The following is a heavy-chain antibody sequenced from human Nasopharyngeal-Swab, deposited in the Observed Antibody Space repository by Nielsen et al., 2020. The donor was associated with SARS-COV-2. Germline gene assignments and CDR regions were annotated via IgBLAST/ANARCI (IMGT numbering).Heavy chain of an antibody. Sequence: GGSLRLSCAASGFTFSSYGMHWVRQAPGKGLEWVAVISYDGSNKYYADSVKGRFTISRDNSKNTLYLQMNSLRAEDTAVYYCAKDESGYYYDSSGYTDYWGQGTLVTVSS. V-gene: IGHV3-30*18. CDR3: AKDESGYYYDSSGYTDY. CDR1: GFTFSSYG. CDR2: ISYDGSNK. J-gene: IGHJ4*02. D-gene: IGHD3-22*01.